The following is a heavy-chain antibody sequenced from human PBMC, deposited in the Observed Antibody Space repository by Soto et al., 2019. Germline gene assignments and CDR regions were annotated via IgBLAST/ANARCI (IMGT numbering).Heavy chain of an antibody. CDR3: VTHVVLAAATDY. CDR2: ISSDGSFE. V-gene: IGHV3-30*03. CDR1: GFKSDSYV. D-gene: IGHD2-21*02. J-gene: IGHJ4*02. Sequence: PGGSLRLSCAISGFKSDSYVIHWVRQTTGKGLQWVAAISSDGSFEHYIDSLKGRVTFSRDNSKNTLYLQMNSLRTEDTALYYCVTHVVLAAATDYWGQGTLVTVSS.